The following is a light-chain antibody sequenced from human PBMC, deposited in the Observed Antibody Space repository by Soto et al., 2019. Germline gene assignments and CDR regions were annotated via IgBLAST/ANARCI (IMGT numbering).Light chain of an antibody. CDR3: QQYGNSPIT. V-gene: IGKV3-20*01. CDR1: QSVSSSY. CDR2: GAS. J-gene: IGKJ5*01. Sequence: EIVLTQSPGTLSLSPGERATLSCRASQSVSSSYLAWYQQKPGQAPRLLIYGASSRATGIPDRFSGSGSGTDFTLTISRLEPEDFAVYYCQQYGNSPITFGQATRLEIK.